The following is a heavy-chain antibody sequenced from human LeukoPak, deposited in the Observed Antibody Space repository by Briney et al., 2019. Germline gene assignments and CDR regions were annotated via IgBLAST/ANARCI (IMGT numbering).Heavy chain of an antibody. V-gene: IGHV3-48*01. CDR3: ARESGRSPYYYYYYYMDV. J-gene: IGHJ6*03. CDR1: GFTFSSYS. D-gene: IGHD3-10*01. Sequence: GGSLRLSCAASGFTFSSYSMNWVRQAPGKGLEWVSYISSSSSTIYYADSVKGRFTISRDNAKNSLYLQMNSLRAEDTAVYYCARESGRSPYYYYYYYMDVWGKGTTVTVSS. CDR2: ISSSSSTI.